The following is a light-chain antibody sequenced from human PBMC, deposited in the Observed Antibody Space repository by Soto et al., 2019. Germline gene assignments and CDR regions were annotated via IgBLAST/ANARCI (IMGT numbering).Light chain of an antibody. J-gene: IGKJ1*01. CDR3: QQTYSSLAWT. V-gene: IGKV1-39*01. CDR1: QSISYS. Sequence: DIQITQSPSSLYASVGDRVTITCRASQSISYSLNWYQQKPGKAPEVPVYTATSLQSGVPSRFRGSGSETNFTLTISDLQPEDFASYYCQQTYSSLAWTFGQGTKVEIK. CDR2: TAT.